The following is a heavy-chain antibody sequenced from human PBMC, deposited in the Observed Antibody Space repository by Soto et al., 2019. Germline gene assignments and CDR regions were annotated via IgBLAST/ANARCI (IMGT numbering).Heavy chain of an antibody. CDR1: GYTFTSYV. CDR3: ASYRGQLVLYGVDV. CDR2: ISAYNGNT. Sequence: QVQLVQSGAEVKKPGASVKVSCKASGYTFTSYVISWVRQAPGQGLEWMGWISAYNGNTNYAEKLQCRVTMTTDTSTSTAYMELRSLRSDDTDVYYCASYRGQLVLYGVDVWGQGTTVTVSS. V-gene: IGHV1-18*01. J-gene: IGHJ6*02. D-gene: IGHD6-13*01.